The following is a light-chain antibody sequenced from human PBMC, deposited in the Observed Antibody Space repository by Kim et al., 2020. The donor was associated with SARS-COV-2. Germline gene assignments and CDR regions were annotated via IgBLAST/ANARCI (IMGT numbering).Light chain of an antibody. V-gene: IGLV1-47*01. J-gene: IGLJ3*02. CDR3: AAWDDTLSVRL. CDR2: KGN. Sequence: ELTQPPSASGTPGQKVTISCSGSSSFIGANFLYWYQQLPGTAPKLLIYKGNQRPSGVPERFSGSKSDTSASLAINGLRSEDEGDYYCAAWDDTLSVRLFGGGTQLTVL. CDR1: SSFIGANF.